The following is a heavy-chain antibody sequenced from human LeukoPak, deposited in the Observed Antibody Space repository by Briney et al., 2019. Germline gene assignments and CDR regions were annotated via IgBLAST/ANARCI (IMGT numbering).Heavy chain of an antibody. V-gene: IGHV1-2*02. D-gene: IGHD6-13*01. CDR2: INPNSGGT. J-gene: IGHJ5*02. Sequence: ASVKVSCKASGYTFTGYYMHWVRQAPGQGLEWMGWINPNSGGTNYAQKFQGRVTMTRDTSISTAYMELSRLRSDDTAVYYCARGGRSAAGTSWFDPWGQGTLVTVSS. CDR3: ARGGRSAAGTSWFDP. CDR1: GYTFTGYY.